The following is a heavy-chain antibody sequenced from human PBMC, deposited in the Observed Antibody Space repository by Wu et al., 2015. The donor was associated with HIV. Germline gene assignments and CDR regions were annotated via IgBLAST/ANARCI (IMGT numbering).Heavy chain of an antibody. V-gene: IGHV1-69*01. CDR2: IISVFDTT. CDR1: GYTFTGHY. CDR3: ARVGRIGTTVFDI. Sequence: QVQLVQSGAEVKKPGTSVLVSCKTSGYTFTGHYMHWVRRAPGQGLEWMGWIISVFDTTKYAQNFQARVTFTADESTNTAYMELSSLRFEDTAIYYCARVGRIGTTVFDIWGQGTMVTVSS. D-gene: IGHD1-1*01. J-gene: IGHJ3*02.